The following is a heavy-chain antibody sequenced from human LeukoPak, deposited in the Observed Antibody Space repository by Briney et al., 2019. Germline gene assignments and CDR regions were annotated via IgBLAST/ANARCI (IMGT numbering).Heavy chain of an antibody. CDR3: AKHSYYYDASGPPGFAS. D-gene: IGHD3-22*01. J-gene: IGHJ5*02. Sequence: HGESLKISCKGSGYSLTSYWIGWVRQMPGKGLEWMGIIYPGDSDTKYSPSFQGQVTISADKAINTAFLQWNSLKPSDSAIYYCAKHSYYYDASGPPGFASWGQGTLVTVSS. CDR2: IYPGDSDT. CDR1: GYSLTSYW. V-gene: IGHV5-51*01.